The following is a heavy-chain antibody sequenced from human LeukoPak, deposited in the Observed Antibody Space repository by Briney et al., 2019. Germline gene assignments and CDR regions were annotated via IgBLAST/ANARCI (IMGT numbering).Heavy chain of an antibody. Sequence: AGGSLRLSCAASGFSFSSYSRNWVRQAPGKGLEWVSYISSSSSTIYYADSVKGRFTISRDNAKNSLYLQMNSLRAEDTAVYYCAREESGSYVNWGQGTLVAVSS. D-gene: IGHD1-26*01. J-gene: IGHJ4*02. CDR1: GFSFSSYS. CDR3: AREESGSYVN. V-gene: IGHV3-48*01. CDR2: ISSSSSTI.